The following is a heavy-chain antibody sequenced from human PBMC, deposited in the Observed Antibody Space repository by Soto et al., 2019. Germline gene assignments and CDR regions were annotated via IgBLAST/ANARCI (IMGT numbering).Heavy chain of an antibody. D-gene: IGHD3-3*01. V-gene: IGHV1-69*13. J-gene: IGHJ3*02. CDR1: GGTFSSYA. CDR3: ASFKSIFGAKRGNAFDI. Sequence: GASVKVSCKASGGTFSSYAISWVRQAPGQGLEWMGGIIPIFGTANYAQKFQGRVTITADESTSTAYMELSSLGSEDTAVYYCASFKSIFGAKRGNAFDIWGQGTMVTVSS. CDR2: IIPIFGTA.